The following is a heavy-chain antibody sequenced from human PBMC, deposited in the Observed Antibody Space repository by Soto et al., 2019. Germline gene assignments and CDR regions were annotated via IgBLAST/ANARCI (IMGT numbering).Heavy chain of an antibody. J-gene: IGHJ4*02. CDR2: INGGDDSE. CDR1: GFTFRSSP. V-gene: IGHV3-23*01. Sequence: EVQLWESGGGLVQPGGSLRLSCAVSGFTFRSSPMSWVRRAPGKGLEWVSGINGGDDSEHYVDSVRGRFTIIRDNSKXXXXXXXXXXXXXXXXXXXXXXXXXXGIISPTHDHWGQGTQVTVSS. CDR3: XXXXXXGIISPTHDH.